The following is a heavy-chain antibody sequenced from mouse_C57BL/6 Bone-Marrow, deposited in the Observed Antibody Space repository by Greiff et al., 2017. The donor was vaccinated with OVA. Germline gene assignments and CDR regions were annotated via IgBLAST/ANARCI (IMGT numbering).Heavy chain of an antibody. Sequence: VQLQQSGAELVRPGTSVKVSCKASGYAFTNYLIEWVKQRPGQGLEWIGVIDPGSGGTNYNEKFKGKATLTADKSSRTAYMQLSSLTSEYSAVYFCARGAYWGQGTLVTVSA. J-gene: IGHJ3*01. CDR3: ARGAY. V-gene: IGHV1-54*01. CDR1: GYAFTNYL. CDR2: IDPGSGGT.